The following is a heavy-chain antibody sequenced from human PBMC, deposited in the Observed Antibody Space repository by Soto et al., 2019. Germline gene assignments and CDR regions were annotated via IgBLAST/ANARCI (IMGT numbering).Heavy chain of an antibody. CDR1: GGSFSGYY. Sequence: SETLSLTCAVYGGSFSGYYWSWIRQPPGKGLEWIGEINHSGSTNYNPSLKSRVSISVDTSKNQFSLKLSSVTAADTAVYYCARGLSKSPKREYSGYDPNTPSYYFDYWGQGTLVTVSS. V-gene: IGHV4-34*01. CDR2: INHSGST. CDR3: ARGLSKSPKREYSGYDPNTPSYYFDY. D-gene: IGHD5-12*01. J-gene: IGHJ4*02.